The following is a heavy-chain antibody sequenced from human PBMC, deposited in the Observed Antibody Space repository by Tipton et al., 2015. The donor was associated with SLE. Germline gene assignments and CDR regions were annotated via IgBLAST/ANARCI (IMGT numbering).Heavy chain of an antibody. V-gene: IGHV4-38-2*01. J-gene: IGHJ6*03. CDR1: GYSISSGYY. Sequence: TLSLTCAVSGYSISSGYYWGWIRQPPGKGLEWIGSIYHSGSTYYNPSLKSRVTISVDTSKNQFSLKLSSVTAADTAVYYCARVLVAIDYYYMDVWGKGTTVTVSS. CDR2: IYHSGST. CDR3: ARVLVAIDYYYMDV. D-gene: IGHD2-21*01.